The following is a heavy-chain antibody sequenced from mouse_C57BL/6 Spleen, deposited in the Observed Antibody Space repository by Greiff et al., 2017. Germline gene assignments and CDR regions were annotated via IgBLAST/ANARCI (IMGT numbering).Heavy chain of an antibody. V-gene: IGHV1-76*01. D-gene: IGHD1-1*01. CDR3: ARDTTVAPYYYAMDY. CDR1: GYTFTDYY. CDR2: IYPGSGNT. J-gene: IGHJ4*01. Sequence: VQLQQSGAELVRPGASVKLSCKASGYTFTDYYINWVKQRPGQGLEWIARIYPGSGNTYYNEKFKGKATLTAEKSSSTAYMQLSSLTSEDSAVYFCARDTTVAPYYYAMDYWGQGTSVTVSS.